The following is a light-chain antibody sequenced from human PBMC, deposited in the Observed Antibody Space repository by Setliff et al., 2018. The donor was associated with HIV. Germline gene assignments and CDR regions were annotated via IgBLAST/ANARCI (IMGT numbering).Light chain of an antibody. V-gene: IGLV2-14*01. CDR2: DVS. CDR3: SSYTSSSTPLV. Sequence: QSALTQPASASGSPGQSITISCTGTSSDVGGYNYVSWYQQHPGKAPKLMIYDVSNRPSGVSNRFSGSKSGNTASLTISGLQAEDEADYYCSSYTSSSTPLVFGTGTKVTVL. CDR1: SSDVGGYNY. J-gene: IGLJ1*01.